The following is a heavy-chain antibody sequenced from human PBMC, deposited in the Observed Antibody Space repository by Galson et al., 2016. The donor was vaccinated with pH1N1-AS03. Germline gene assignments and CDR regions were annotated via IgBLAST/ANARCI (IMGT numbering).Heavy chain of an antibody. Sequence: SLRLSCAVSGFNFRSYAMHWVRQAPGKGLEWVAVISNDGYNKHSADSVKGRFTISRDNSRDTLYLQMTSLRPEDTAVYFCARGYCSRANCYPLDYWGQGTLVTVSS. V-gene: IGHV3-30-3*01. CDR3: ARGYCSRANCYPLDY. J-gene: IGHJ4*02. CDR1: GFNFRSYA. CDR2: ISNDGYNK. D-gene: IGHD2-2*01.